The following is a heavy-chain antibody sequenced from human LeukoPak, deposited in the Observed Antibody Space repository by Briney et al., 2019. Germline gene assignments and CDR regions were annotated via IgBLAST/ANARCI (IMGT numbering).Heavy chain of an antibody. CDR1: GGTFSSYA. J-gene: IGHJ4*02. V-gene: IGHV1-69*05. CDR3: ARAEIAAAGIKSFDY. CDR2: IIPIFGTA. D-gene: IGHD6-13*01. Sequence: ASVXVSXKASGGTFSSYAISWVRQAPGQGLEWMGGIIPIFGTANYAQKFQGRVTITTDESTSTAYMELSSLRSEDTAVYYCARAEIAAAGIKSFDYWGQGTLVTVSS.